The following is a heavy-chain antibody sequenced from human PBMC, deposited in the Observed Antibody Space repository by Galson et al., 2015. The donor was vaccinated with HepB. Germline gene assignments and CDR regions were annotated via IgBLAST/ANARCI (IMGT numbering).Heavy chain of an antibody. V-gene: IGHV3-9*01. Sequence: SLRLSCAASGFTFNDYAMHWVRQAPGKGLEWVSGISWNGATIGYADSVKGRFSISRDNARNSLDLQMNSLRAEDTALYYCTKGVYSFGSSPFDSWGQGTLVTVSS. D-gene: IGHD5-18*01. CDR2: ISWNGATI. CDR3: TKGVYSFGSSPFDS. CDR1: GFTFNDYA. J-gene: IGHJ4*02.